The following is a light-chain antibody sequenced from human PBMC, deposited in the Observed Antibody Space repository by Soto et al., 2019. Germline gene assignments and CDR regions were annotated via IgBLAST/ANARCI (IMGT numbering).Light chain of an antibody. CDR1: QSVSSY. Sequence: EIVLTQSPATLSLSPGERATLSCRASQSVSSYLAGYQQKPGQAPRLLIYDASNRATGIPARFSGSGSGTDFTLTISRLEPEDVAVYYCQQRSNWPITFGRGTRLEIK. CDR2: DAS. CDR3: QQRSNWPIT. V-gene: IGKV3-11*01. J-gene: IGKJ5*01.